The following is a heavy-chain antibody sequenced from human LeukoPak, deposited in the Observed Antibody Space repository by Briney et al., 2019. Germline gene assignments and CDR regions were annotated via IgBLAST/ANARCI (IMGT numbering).Heavy chain of an antibody. CDR2: ISAYNGNT. CDR3: ARGGNWNSRSPLIIDY. D-gene: IGHD1-7*01. V-gene: IGHV1-18*01. J-gene: IGHJ4*02. Sequence: ASVTVSCKASGYTFTSYGISWVRQAPGQGLEWMGWISAYNGNTNYAQKLQGRVTMTTDTSTRTAYMELRSLRSDDTAVYYCARGGNWNSRSPLIIDYWGQGTLVTVSS. CDR1: GYTFTSYG.